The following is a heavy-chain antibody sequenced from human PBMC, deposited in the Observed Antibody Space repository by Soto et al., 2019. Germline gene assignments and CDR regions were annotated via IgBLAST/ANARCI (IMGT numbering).Heavy chain of an antibody. D-gene: IGHD2-2*01. V-gene: IGHV1-69*01. CDR2: IIPILRSV. CDR1: GDTLGSFA. J-gene: IGHJ4*02. Sequence: QVQLVQSAAEVLNPGSSLKVSCKASGDTLGSFAFSWVRQTPGQGLEWLGGIIPILRSVSHAQRFQGRLTLTADESSRTVFMELTRLTSEDTADYYCATEGVSVPAGTFEYWGQGTLVTVSS. CDR3: ATEGVSVPAGTFEY.